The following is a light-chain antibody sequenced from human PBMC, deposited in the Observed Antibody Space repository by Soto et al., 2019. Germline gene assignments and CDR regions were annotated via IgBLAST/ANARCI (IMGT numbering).Light chain of an antibody. CDR2: GAS. CDR3: QQYGSSPT. Sequence: ILLTPAPVTLSLSPAARATLSCRAVQRISTAYLVWYQQSPGQPPRLLIYGASRRPAGIPARFSGSGSGTDFTLTISRLQPEDFAVYYCQQYGSSPTFGEGTRLEIK. CDR1: QRISTAY. J-gene: IGKJ5*01. V-gene: IGKV3-20*01.